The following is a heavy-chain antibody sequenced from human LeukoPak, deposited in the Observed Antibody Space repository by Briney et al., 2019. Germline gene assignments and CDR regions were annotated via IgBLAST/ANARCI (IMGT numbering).Heavy chain of an antibody. J-gene: IGHJ6*03. Sequence: GGSLRLSCAASGFTFSSYWMSWVRQAPGKGLEWVANIKQDGSEKYYVDSVKGRFTISRDNAKNSLYLQMNSLRAEDTAVYYCARVGGSSSGGYYYYYMDVWGKGTTVTVSS. CDR1: GFTFSSYW. V-gene: IGHV3-7*01. CDR3: ARVGGSSSGGYYYYYMDV. CDR2: IKQDGSEK. D-gene: IGHD6-6*01.